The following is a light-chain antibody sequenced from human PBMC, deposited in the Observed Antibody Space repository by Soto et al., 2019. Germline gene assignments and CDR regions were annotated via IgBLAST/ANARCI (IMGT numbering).Light chain of an antibody. CDR1: ASNIGSNP. J-gene: IGLJ2*01. CDR2: SSS. Sequence: QSVVTQPPSASGTPGQRVTISCSGSASNIGSNPVNWYQQLPGTAPKLLIYSSSHRPSGVPDRISGSKSGTSASLAISGLQSGDEADYYCAAWDVCLNVVVFGGGTKLTVL. CDR3: AAWDVCLNVVV. V-gene: IGLV1-44*01.